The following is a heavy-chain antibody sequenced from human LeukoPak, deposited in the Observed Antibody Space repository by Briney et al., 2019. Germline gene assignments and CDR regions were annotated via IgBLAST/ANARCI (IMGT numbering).Heavy chain of an antibody. D-gene: IGHD3-9*01. CDR3: AKGGSTYDILTAHLDY. V-gene: IGHV3-9*01. J-gene: IGHJ4*02. CDR1: GFTFDDYA. Sequence: PGRSLRLSCAASGFTFDDYAMHWVRQAPGKGLEWVSGISWNSGSIGYADSVKGRFTISRDNAKNSLYLQMNSLRAEDTALYYCAKGGSTYDILTAHLDYWGQGTLVTVSS. CDR2: ISWNSGSI.